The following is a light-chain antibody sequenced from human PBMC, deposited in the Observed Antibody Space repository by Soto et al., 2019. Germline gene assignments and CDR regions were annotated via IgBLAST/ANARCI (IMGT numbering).Light chain of an antibody. CDR3: SSYTSSSTYV. CDR1: SSDVGGYNY. V-gene: IGLV2-14*01. J-gene: IGLJ1*01. Sequence: QSVLTQPASVSGSPGQSITISCTGTSSDVGGYNYVSWYQQHPGKAHKLMIYDVSSRPSGVSYRFSGSKSGNTASLTISGLQAEDEADYYCSSYTSSSTYVFGTGTKVTVL. CDR2: DVS.